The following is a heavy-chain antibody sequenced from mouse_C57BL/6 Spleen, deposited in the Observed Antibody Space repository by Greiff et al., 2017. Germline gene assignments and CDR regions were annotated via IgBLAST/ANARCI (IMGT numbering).Heavy chain of an antibody. CDR2: ISSGGSYT. CDR1: GFTFSSYG. V-gene: IGHV5-6*01. CDR3: ARERGSSPAWFAY. Sequence: EVKVVESGGDLVKPGGSLKLSCAASGFTFSSYGMSWVRQTPDKRLEWVATISSGGSYTYYPDSVKGRFTISRDNAKNTLYLQMSSLKSEDTAMYYCARERGSSPAWFAYWGQGTLVTVSA. J-gene: IGHJ3*01. D-gene: IGHD1-1*01.